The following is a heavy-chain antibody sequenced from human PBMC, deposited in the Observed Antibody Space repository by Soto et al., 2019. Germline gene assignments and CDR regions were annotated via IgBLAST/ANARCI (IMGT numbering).Heavy chain of an antibody. Sequence: LXLSCAASGFTFSSYVMHWVRQAPGKGLEWVAVIWYDGSNKYYADSVKGRFTISRDNSKNTLYLQMNSLRAEDTAVYYCARVKIVGAKYYYYGMDVWGQGTTVTVSS. CDR1: GFTFSSYV. V-gene: IGHV3-33*01. D-gene: IGHD1-26*01. CDR2: IWYDGSNK. CDR3: ARVKIVGAKYYYYGMDV. J-gene: IGHJ6*02.